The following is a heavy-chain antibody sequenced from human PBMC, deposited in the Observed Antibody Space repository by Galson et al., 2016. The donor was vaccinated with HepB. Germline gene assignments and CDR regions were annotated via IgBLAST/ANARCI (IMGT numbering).Heavy chain of an antibody. CDR3: ARDSAGSFDL. Sequence: LSLTCTVSGGSISTYYWNWIRQPPGKGLEWIGYIYYSGSTNYNPSLKSRVTLSVDTSTNQFSLKLTSVTAADTAVCYCARDSAGSFDLWGRGTLVTVSS. D-gene: IGHD3-10*01. CDR1: GGSISTYY. CDR2: IYYSGST. J-gene: IGHJ2*01. V-gene: IGHV4-59*01.